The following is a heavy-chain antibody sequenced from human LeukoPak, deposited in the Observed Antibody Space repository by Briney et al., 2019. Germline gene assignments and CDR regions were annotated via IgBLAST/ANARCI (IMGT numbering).Heavy chain of an antibody. CDR1: GFTFRTSW. CDR2: ISGTLSTI. J-gene: IGHJ4*02. CDR3: AREPFDY. V-gene: IGHV3-48*01. Sequence: GGSLRLSCAVSGFTFRTSWMNWVRQAPGKGLEWVSYISGTLSTIYYADSVKGRFTISRDNAKNLLYLQMNSLRAEDTAVYYCAREPFDYWGQGTLVTVSS.